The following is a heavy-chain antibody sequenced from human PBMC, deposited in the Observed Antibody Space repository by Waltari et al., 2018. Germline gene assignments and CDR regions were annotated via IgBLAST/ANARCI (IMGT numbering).Heavy chain of an antibody. J-gene: IGHJ4*02. CDR1: GFNFTLFG. Sequence: QVHLVESGGGVVQPGGYLRLSCAAPGFNFTLFGMHWVRQAPGKGLEWVSFISYDGSNENYADSVKGRFTMSRDNSKKMLYVQMNNLRAEDSAVYYCVKGNEIDYWGQGTLVTVSS. V-gene: IGHV3-30*02. CDR3: VKGNEIDY. D-gene: IGHD1-1*01. CDR2: ISYDGSNE.